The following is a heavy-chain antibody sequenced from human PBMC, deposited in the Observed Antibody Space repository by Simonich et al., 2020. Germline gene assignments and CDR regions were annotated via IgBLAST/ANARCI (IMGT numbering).Heavy chain of an antibody. CDR1: GYTFTGYY. Sequence: QVQLVQSGAEVKKPGASVKVSCKASGYTFTGYYMHWVRPAPGEGHEWQGRVNPNSGGTNDAQKVQGRVTMTRDTSISTAYMELSRLRSDDTAVYYCARGALTGDYYYMDVWGKGTTVTVSS. CDR3: ARGALTGDYYYMDV. J-gene: IGHJ6*03. CDR2: VNPNSGGT. D-gene: IGHD7-27*01. V-gene: IGHV1-2*02.